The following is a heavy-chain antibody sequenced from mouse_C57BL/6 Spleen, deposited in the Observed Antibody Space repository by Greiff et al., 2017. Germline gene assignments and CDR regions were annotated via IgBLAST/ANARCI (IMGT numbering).Heavy chain of an antibody. J-gene: IGHJ1*03. Sequence: VQRVESGAELARPGASVKMSCKASGYTFTSYTMHWVKQRPGQGLEWIGYINPSSGYTKYNQKFKDKATLTADKSSSTAYMQLSSLTSEDSAVYYCARKGEPAFDVWGTGTTVTVSS. CDR3: ARKGEPAFDV. V-gene: IGHV1-4*01. CDR2: INPSSGYT. CDR1: GYTFTSYT.